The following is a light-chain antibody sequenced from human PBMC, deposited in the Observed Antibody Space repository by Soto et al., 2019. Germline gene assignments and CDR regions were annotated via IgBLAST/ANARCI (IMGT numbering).Light chain of an antibody. V-gene: IGLV2-11*01. J-gene: IGLJ2*01. Sequence: QSALTQPRSVSGSPGQSVTISCTGTSSDVGGYNYVSWYQQHPGKAPKVMIYDVDKRPSGVPDRFSGSKSGNTASLTISGLQAEDEADYYCCSYAGSFLVVFGGGTKVTVL. CDR1: SSDVGGYNY. CDR2: DVD. CDR3: CSYAGSFLVV.